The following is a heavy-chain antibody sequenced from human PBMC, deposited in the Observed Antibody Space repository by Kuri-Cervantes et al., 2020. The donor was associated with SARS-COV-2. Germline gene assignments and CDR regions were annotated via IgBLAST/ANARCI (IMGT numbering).Heavy chain of an antibody. CDR1: GFTFSNYN. Sequence: GESLKISCAASGFTFSNYNMNWVRQAPGKGLEWVSSISSGSTYIYYADSVKGRFTISRDNAKNSLSLQLNSLRAEDTAVYYCARDYSSWYKGPFDYWGQGTLVTVSS. J-gene: IGHJ4*02. CDR3: ARDYSSWYKGPFDY. CDR2: ISSGSTYI. D-gene: IGHD6-13*01. V-gene: IGHV3-21*01.